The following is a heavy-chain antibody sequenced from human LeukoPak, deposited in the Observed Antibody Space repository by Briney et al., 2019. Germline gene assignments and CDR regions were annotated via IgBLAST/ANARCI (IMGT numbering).Heavy chain of an antibody. J-gene: IGHJ6*02. CDR2: IYTSGST. Sequence: PSETLSLTCTVSGGSISSYYWSWIRQPAGKGLEWIGRIYTSGSTNYNPSLKSRVTMSVDTSKNQFSLKLSSVTAADTAVYYCARGIWFGDSAYMDVWGQGTTVTVSS. V-gene: IGHV4-4*07. CDR3: ARGIWFGDSAYMDV. D-gene: IGHD3-10*01. CDR1: GGSISSYY.